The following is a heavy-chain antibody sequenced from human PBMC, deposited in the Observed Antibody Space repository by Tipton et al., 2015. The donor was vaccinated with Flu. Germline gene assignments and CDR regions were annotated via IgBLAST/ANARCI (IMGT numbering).Heavy chain of an antibody. V-gene: IGHV4-39*01. Sequence: LRLSCTVSSGSISSTGYLCAWIRQPPGKGLELIGSIYPSGSTYYNPSLKSRVTISVDTSKRQFSLKLRSVTAADTAVYYCARLSYYDVDLKNFYFDYWGQGTLVTVSS. D-gene: IGHD3-10*02. CDR3: ARLSYYDVDLKNFYFDY. CDR2: IYPSGST. CDR1: SGSISSTGYL. J-gene: IGHJ4*02.